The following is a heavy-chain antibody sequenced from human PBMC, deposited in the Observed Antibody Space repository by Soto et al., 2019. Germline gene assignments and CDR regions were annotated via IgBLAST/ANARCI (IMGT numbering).Heavy chain of an antibody. Sequence: EVQLVESGGGLVKPGGSLRLSCAASGFTFSSYSMNWVRQAPGKGLQWVSSISSSSTYIYYADSVKGRFTISRDNDKIILYLKMNSMRAVDTAVYYCTRGTNYYESRGYYSSWGQGTLVTV. CDR3: TRGTNYYESRGYYSS. CDR2: ISSSSTYI. CDR1: GFTFSSYS. D-gene: IGHD3-22*01. J-gene: IGHJ4*02. V-gene: IGHV3-21*01.